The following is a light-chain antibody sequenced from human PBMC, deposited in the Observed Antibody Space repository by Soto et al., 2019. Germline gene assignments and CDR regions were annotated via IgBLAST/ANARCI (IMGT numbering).Light chain of an antibody. Sequence: EIVMTQSPATLSVSPGERATLSCRASQSVSSNLAWYQQKPGQAPRLLIYGASTRATGIPARFSGSGSGTEFTLTISSLQSEDFAVYYWQQYNTWPPRGTFGQGTKVEIK. V-gene: IGKV3-15*01. J-gene: IGKJ1*01. CDR3: QQYNTWPPRGT. CDR2: GAS. CDR1: QSVSSN.